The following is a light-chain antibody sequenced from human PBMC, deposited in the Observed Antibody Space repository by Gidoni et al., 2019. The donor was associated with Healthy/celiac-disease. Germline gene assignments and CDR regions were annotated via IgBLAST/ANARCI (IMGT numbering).Light chain of an antibody. CDR2: AAS. CDR3: QQSYSTLWT. J-gene: IGKJ2*02. CDR1: QSISSY. Sequence: DIQMTQSPSSLSASVGDRVTITCRASQSISSYLNWYQQKPGKAPNLLIYAASSLQSGVPSRFSGSGSGTDFTLTIISLQPEDFATYYCQQSYSTLWTFGQGTKLEIK. V-gene: IGKV1-39*01.